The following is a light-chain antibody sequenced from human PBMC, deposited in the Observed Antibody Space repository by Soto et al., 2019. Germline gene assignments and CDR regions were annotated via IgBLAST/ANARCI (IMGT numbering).Light chain of an antibody. CDR3: AAWDDSLMARV. CDR2: SNN. J-gene: IGLJ2*01. Sequence: QSVLTQPPSASGTPGQRVTISCSGSSSNIGSNTVNWYQQLPGTAPKLLIYSNNQRPSGVPDRFSGSKSGTSASLAISGLQSEDEADYYCAAWDDSLMARVFGGGTKVTVL. CDR1: SSNIGSNT. V-gene: IGLV1-44*01.